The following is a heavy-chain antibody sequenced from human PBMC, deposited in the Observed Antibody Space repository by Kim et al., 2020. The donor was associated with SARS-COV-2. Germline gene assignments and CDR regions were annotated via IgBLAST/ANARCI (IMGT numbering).Heavy chain of an antibody. CDR2: ISWNSGSI. CDR1: GFTFDDYA. J-gene: IGHJ4*02. Sequence: GGSLRLSCAASGFTFDDYAMHWVRQAPGKGLEWVSGISWNSGSIGYADSVKGRFTISRDNAKNSLYLQMNSLRAEDTALYYCAGYRGYLYSRPYWGQGTLVTVSS. CDR3: AGYRGYLYSRPY. V-gene: IGHV3-9*01. D-gene: IGHD6-13*01.